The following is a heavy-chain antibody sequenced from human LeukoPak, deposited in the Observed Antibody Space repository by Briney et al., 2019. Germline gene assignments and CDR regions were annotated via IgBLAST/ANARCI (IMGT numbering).Heavy chain of an antibody. Sequence: ASVKVPCKASGYTFTGYYMHWVRQAPGQGLEWMGWISVYNGNTNYAQKLQGRVTMTTDTSTSTAYMELRSLRSDDTAVYYCARGWWSAFDYWGQGTLVTVSS. D-gene: IGHD2-15*01. J-gene: IGHJ4*02. CDR3: ARGWWSAFDY. CDR2: ISVYNGNT. CDR1: GYTFTGYY. V-gene: IGHV1-18*04.